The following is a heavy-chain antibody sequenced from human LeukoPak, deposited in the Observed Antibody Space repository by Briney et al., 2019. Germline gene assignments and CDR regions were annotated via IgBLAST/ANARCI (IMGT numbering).Heavy chain of an antibody. CDR1: GYTLTELS. Sequence: ASVKVSCKVSGYTLTELSMHWVRQAPGQGLEWMGWINPNSGGTNYAQKFQGRVTMTRDTSISTAYMELSRLRSDDTAVYYCARATSSYCGGDCYAFDIWGQGTMVTVSS. V-gene: IGHV1-2*02. J-gene: IGHJ3*02. CDR3: ARATSSYCGGDCYAFDI. CDR2: INPNSGGT. D-gene: IGHD2-21*02.